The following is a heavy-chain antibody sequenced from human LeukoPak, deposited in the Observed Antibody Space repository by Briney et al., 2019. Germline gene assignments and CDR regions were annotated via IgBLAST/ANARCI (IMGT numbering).Heavy chain of an antibody. CDR3: ERDYGA. CDR1: GFTFSRYW. V-gene: IGHV3-74*03. J-gene: IGHJ5*02. CDR2: INSDGSAT. Sequence: PGGSLRLSCEASGFTFSRYWMHWVRQAPGKGLMWVSRINSDGSATTYADFVKGRFTISRDNAKNTVYLQMNSLRVDDTVIYYCERDYGAWGQGTLVTVSP. D-gene: IGHD4/OR15-4a*01.